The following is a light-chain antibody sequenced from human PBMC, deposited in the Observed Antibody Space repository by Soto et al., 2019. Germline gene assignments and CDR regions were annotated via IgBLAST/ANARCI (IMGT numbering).Light chain of an antibody. CDR2: GAS. J-gene: IGKJ5*01. Sequence: DIQIKQYPSSLPASVGDRVTITCQASQGITNYLNWYQQKPGKAPKLLISGASNLETGVPSRFSGSGSGTDFTLTISSLQAEDIATYFCQQYDSVFTFGQGTRLEI. CDR1: QGITNY. V-gene: IGKV1-33*01. CDR3: QQYDSVFT.